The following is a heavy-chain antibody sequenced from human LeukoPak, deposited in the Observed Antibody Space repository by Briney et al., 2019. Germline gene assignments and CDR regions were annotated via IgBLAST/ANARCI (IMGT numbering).Heavy chain of an antibody. CDR3: ARPRGASSSGWYDY. V-gene: IGHV3-21*01. Sequence: GGSLRLSCAASGFTFSSYSMNWVRQAPGKGLEWVSSISSSSSYIYYADSVKGRFTISRDNAKNSLYLQMNSLRAEDTAVYYCARPRGASSSGWYDYWGQGTLVTVSS. J-gene: IGHJ4*02. D-gene: IGHD6-19*01. CDR1: GFTFSSYS. CDR2: ISSSSSYI.